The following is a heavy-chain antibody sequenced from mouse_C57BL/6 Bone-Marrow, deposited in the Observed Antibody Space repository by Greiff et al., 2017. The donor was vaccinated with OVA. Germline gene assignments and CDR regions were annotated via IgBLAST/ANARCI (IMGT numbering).Heavy chain of an antibody. CDR1: GYTFTDYY. CDR3: ARGTTVAIDY. CDR2: INPNNGGT. D-gene: IGHD1-1*01. J-gene: IGHJ2*01. Sequence: VQLQQSGPELVKPGASVKISCKASGYTFTDYYMNWVKQSHGKSLEWIGDINPNNGGTSYNQKFKGKATLTVDKSSSTAYMELRSLTSEDSAVYYCARGTTVAIDYWGQGTTLTVSS. V-gene: IGHV1-26*01.